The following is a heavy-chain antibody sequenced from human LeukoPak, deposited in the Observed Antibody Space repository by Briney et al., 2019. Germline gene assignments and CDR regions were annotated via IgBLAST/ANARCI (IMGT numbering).Heavy chain of an antibody. CDR3: AIQRPDSPFNY. V-gene: IGHV3-30*02. J-gene: IGHJ4*02. Sequence: PGGSLRLSCVASAITFTNYGMHWVRQAPGKGLEWVAFIQYDGSNKYYADSVKGRFTISRDSSKNTLYLQMNSLRVEDTAVYYCAIQRPDSPFNYWGQGTLVTVSS. CDR1: AITFTNYG. CDR2: IQYDGSNK. D-gene: IGHD4-11*01.